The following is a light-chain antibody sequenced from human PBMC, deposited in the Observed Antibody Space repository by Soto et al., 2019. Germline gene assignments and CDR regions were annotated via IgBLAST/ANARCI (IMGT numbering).Light chain of an antibody. Sequence: VMTQNPLSSPVTLGQPASISCRSSESLEHREGNTYLNWLQQRTGQHPRLLIYKVSNRFSGVPDRFSGSGAGKEFTLRVSRVEAEDVGVYYCMQATQYSPYTFGQGTKLEIK. CDR3: MQATQYSPYT. V-gene: IGKV2-24*01. CDR2: KVS. CDR1: ESLEHREGNTY. J-gene: IGKJ2*01.